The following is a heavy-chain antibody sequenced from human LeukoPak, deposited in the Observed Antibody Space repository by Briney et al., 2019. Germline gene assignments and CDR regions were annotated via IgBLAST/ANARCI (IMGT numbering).Heavy chain of an antibody. D-gene: IGHD2-15*01. J-gene: IGHJ3*02. CDR1: GYSISSGYY. V-gene: IGHV4-38-2*02. Sequence: SETLSLTCTVSGYSISSGYYWGWLRPPPGEGLEWIGRIYTRGSTNYNPSVKSRVTMSVDTSKNQFSLKLSSVTAADTAVYYCARGRYCSADICSGGDAFDIWGQGTMVSVSS. CDR3: ARGRYCSADICSGGDAFDI. CDR2: IYTRGST.